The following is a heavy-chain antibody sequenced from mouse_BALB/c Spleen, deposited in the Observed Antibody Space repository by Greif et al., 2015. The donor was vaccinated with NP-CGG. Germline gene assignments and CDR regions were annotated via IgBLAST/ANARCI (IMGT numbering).Heavy chain of an antibody. CDR3: ARPYGYEAWFAY. Sequence: VQLKQSGPELVKPGASVKMSCKASGYTFTSYVMHWVKQKPGQGLEWTGYINPYNDGTKYNEKFKGKATLTSDKSSSTAYMELSSLTSEDSAVYYCARPYGYEAWFAYWGQGTLVTVSA. D-gene: IGHD1-2*01. CDR1: GYTFTSYV. V-gene: IGHV1-14*01. J-gene: IGHJ3*01. CDR2: INPYNDGT.